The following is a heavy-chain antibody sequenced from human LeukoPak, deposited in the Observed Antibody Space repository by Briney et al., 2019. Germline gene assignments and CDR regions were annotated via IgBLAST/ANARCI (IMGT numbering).Heavy chain of an antibody. Sequence: PSETLSLTCSVSGGSISSYHWSWIRQPAGKGLEWIGQIHTSGSTNYNPPLKSRVTMSIDTTEDQVSLTMTSVTAADTAFYYCVGRDINSSWSFDYWGQGTLVTVSS. CDR3: VGRDINSSWSFDY. V-gene: IGHV4-4*07. CDR2: IHTSGST. CDR1: GGSISSYH. J-gene: IGHJ4*02. D-gene: IGHD6-13*01.